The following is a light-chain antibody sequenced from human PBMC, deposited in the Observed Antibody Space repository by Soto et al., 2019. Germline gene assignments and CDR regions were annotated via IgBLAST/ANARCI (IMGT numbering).Light chain of an antibody. CDR1: LGIGLY. J-gene: IGKJ5*01. Sequence: HLTQSPSSLFASVGDRVTLSXQASLGIGLYLAWYRQGPGXTPKXXXDSXSTLQSGGPSRLSGSGSGPDFTRTISSLQPEYSETYFFQQLNMYTQTFGQGTRLEIK. V-gene: IGKV1-9*01. CDR2: SXS. CDR3: QQLNMYTQT.